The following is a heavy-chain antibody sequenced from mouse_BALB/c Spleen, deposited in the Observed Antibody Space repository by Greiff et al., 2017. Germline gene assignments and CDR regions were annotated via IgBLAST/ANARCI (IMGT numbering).Heavy chain of an antibody. V-gene: IGHV1S81*02. CDR1: GYTFTSYY. CDR3: TRSDSFDY. CDR2: INPSNGGT. Sequence: QVQLQQSGAELVKPGASVKLSCKASGYTFTSYYMYWVKQRPGQGLEWIGEINPSNGGTNFNEKFKSKATLTVDKSSSTAYMQLSSLTSEDSAVYYCTRSDSFDYWGQGTTLTVSS. J-gene: IGHJ2*01.